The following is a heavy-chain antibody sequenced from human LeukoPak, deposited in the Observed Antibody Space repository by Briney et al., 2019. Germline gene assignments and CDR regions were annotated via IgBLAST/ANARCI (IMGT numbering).Heavy chain of an antibody. J-gene: IGHJ4*02. CDR1: GYTFTNYY. D-gene: IGHD6-6*01. CDR3: AREVEQLAALDY. V-gene: IGHV1-46*01. CDR2: INPTGGST. Sequence: ASVKVSCKASGYTFTNYYIHWVRQAPGQGLEWMGIINPTGGSTTYAQKFQGRVTMTRDTSTSTAYMELRSLRSDDTAVYYCAREVEQLAALDYWGQGTLVTVSS.